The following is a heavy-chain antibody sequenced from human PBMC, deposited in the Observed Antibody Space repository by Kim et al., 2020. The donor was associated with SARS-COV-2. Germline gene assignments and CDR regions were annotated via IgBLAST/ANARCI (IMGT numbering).Heavy chain of an antibody. Sequence: GGSLRLSCAASGINFKGDWMTCVRQAPGKGLEWVARIKTKSEGGTIDYAAPVKGRFTISRDDSKEMLYLQMTSLTMEDTAVYYCATPALVRGVRGFWGQGTLVTVSS. V-gene: IGHV3-15*05. CDR3: ATPALVRGVRGF. J-gene: IGHJ4*02. CDR2: IKTKSEGGTI. D-gene: IGHD3-10*01. CDR1: GINFKGDW.